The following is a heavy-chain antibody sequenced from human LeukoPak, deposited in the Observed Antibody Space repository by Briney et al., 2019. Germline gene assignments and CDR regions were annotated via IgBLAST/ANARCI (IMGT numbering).Heavy chain of an antibody. D-gene: IGHD2-15*01. V-gene: IGHV5-51*01. CDR1: GYSFTSYW. CDR3: ARSPPYCSGGSCYEYFQH. Sequence: GESLKISCKGSGYSFTSYWIGWVRQMPGKGLEWMGIIYPGDSDTRYSPSFQGQVTISADKSISTAYLQWSSLKASDTAMYYCARSPPYCSGGSCYEYFQHWGQGTLVTVSS. J-gene: IGHJ1*01. CDR2: IYPGDSDT.